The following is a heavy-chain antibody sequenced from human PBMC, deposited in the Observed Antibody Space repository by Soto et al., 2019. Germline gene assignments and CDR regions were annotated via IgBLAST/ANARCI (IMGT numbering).Heavy chain of an antibody. J-gene: IGHJ4*02. CDR2: ISHDGSNK. V-gene: IGHV3-30-3*01. Sequence: PGGSLRLSCAASGFTFSSYAMHWVRQAPGKGLEWVAVISHDGSNKYYADSVKGRFTISRDNSKNTLYLQMNSLRAEDTAVYYCARDRRAARTYYYFDYWGQGTLVTVSS. CDR1: GFTFSSYA. D-gene: IGHD6-6*01. CDR3: ARDRRAARTYYYFDY.